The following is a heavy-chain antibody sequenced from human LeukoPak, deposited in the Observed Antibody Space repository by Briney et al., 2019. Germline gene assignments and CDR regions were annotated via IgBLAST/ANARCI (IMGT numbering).Heavy chain of an antibody. CDR3: AKGYCSSTSCKESSLDY. J-gene: IGHJ4*02. CDR2: ISGSGGST. D-gene: IGHD2-2*01. CDR1: GFTFSGYA. V-gene: IGHV3-23*01. Sequence: GGSLRLSCAASGFTFSGYAMNWVRQAPGEGLEWVSAISGSGGSTYYSVKGRFTISRDNSKNTLYLQMNSLRAEDTAVYYCAKGYCSSTSCKESSLDYWGQGTLVTVSS.